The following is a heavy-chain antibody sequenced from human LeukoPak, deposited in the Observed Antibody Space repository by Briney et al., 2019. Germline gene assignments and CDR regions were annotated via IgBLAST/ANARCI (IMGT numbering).Heavy chain of an antibody. D-gene: IGHD2-2*01. CDR1: GFTFSSYW. V-gene: IGHV3-7*01. CDR3: ARDFGSTSLAATIYYYYMDV. Sequence: GGSLRLSCAASGFTFSSYWMSWVRQAPGKGLEWVANIKQGGSEKYYVDSVKGRFTISRDNAKNSLYLQMNSLRAEDTAVYYCARDFGSTSLAATIYYYYMDVWGKGTTVTVSS. CDR2: IKQGGSEK. J-gene: IGHJ6*03.